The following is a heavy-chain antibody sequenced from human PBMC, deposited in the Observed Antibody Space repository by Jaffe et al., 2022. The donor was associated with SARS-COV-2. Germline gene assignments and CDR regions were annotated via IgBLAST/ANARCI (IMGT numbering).Heavy chain of an antibody. CDR3: AREGIKCSSTTCYLKYYFDY. V-gene: IGHV3-33*01. D-gene: IGHD2-2*01. Sequence: QVQLVESGGGVVQPGRSLRLSCVASGFTFSSYGMHWVRQAPGKGLEWVAVIWYDGSNKYYADSVKGRFTISRDNSKNTLYLQMNSLRAEDTAVYYCAREGIKCSSTTCYLKYYFDYWGQGTLVTVSS. J-gene: IGHJ4*02. CDR1: GFTFSSYG. CDR2: IWYDGSNK.